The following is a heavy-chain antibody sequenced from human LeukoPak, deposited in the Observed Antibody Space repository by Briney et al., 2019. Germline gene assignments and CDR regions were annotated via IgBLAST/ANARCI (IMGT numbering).Heavy chain of an antibody. CDR2: ISGSGGST. J-gene: IGHJ6*02. D-gene: IGHD4-17*01. Sequence: QPGGSLRPSCAASGFTFSSYAMSWVRQAPGKGLEWVSAISGSGGSTYYADSVKGRFTISRDNSKNTLYLQMNSLRAEDTAVYYCAKDLRYGDLGEGYYYYGMDVWGQGTTVTVSS. CDR3: AKDLRYGDLGEGYYYYGMDV. V-gene: IGHV3-23*01. CDR1: GFTFSSYA.